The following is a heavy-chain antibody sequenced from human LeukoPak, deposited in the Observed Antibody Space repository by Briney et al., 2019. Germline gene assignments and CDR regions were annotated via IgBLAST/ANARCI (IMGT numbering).Heavy chain of an antibody. CDR2: IYSSGST. Sequence: SETLSLTCTVSGGSISSYYWSWIRQPPGKGLEWIGYIYSSGSTNYNPSLKSRVTISVDTSKNQFSLMLSSVTAADTAVYYCAGGVRYFDWLPPDYWGQGTLVTVSS. J-gene: IGHJ4*02. D-gene: IGHD3-9*01. CDR3: AGGVRYFDWLPPDY. CDR1: GGSISSYY. V-gene: IGHV4-59*08.